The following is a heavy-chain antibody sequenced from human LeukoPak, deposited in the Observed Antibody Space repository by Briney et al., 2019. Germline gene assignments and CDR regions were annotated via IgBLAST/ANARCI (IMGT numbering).Heavy chain of an antibody. CDR1: GYTFTGYY. D-gene: IGHD4-17*01. CDR2: MNPNSGNT. V-gene: IGHV1-8*03. Sequence: ASVKVSCKASGYTFTGYYMHWVRQAPGQGLEWMGWMNPNSGNTGYAQKFQGRVTITRNTSISTAYMELSSLRSEDTAVYYCVKRRGDNGSPDYWGQGTLVTVSS. J-gene: IGHJ4*02. CDR3: VKRRGDNGSPDY.